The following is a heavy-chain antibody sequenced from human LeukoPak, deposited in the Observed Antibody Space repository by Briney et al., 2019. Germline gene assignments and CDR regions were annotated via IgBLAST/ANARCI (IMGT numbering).Heavy chain of an antibody. CDR3: ARDIDY. CDR2: INHSGST. CDR1: GGSLNDYY. Sequence: SETLSLTCAVYGGSLNDYYWSWIRQPPGKRLEWIGEINHSGSTNYSPSLKSRVTISVDTSKNQFSLKLSSVTAADTAVYYCARDIDYWGQGTLVTVSS. J-gene: IGHJ4*02. V-gene: IGHV4-34*01.